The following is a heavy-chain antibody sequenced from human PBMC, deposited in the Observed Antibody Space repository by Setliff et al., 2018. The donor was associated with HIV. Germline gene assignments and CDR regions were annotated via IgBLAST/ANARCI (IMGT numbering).Heavy chain of an antibody. Sequence: ASVKVSCKASGYIFTSYALNWVRQAPGQGVEWMGWISSNTGNPTYGQDFTGRFVFSLDTSVNTAYLQITTLKAEDSAMYYCARTNIYSDAFDIWGQGTMVTVSS. D-gene: IGHD2-21*01. CDR1: GYIFTSYA. CDR2: ISSNTGNP. V-gene: IGHV7-4-1*02. J-gene: IGHJ3*02. CDR3: ARTNIYSDAFDI.